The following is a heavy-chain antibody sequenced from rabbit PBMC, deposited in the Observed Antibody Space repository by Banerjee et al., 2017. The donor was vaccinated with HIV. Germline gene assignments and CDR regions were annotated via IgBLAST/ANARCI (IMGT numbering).Heavy chain of an antibody. CDR3: ARDHYTYDYVDDVYSHYFSL. J-gene: IGHJ4*01. V-gene: IGHV1S45*01. D-gene: IGHD6-1*01. CDR1: GFSFSSAYD. CDR2: INTISGDT. Sequence: QQQLEESGGDLVKPEASLTLTCTASGFSFSSAYDMCWVRQAPGKGLEWIACINTISGDTVYATWAKGRFTISKTSSTTVTLQMTSLTAADTATYFCARDHYTYDYVDDVYSHYFSLWGQGTLVTVS.